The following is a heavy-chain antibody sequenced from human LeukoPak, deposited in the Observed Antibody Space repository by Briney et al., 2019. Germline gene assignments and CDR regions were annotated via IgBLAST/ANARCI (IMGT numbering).Heavy chain of an antibody. J-gene: IGHJ5*02. D-gene: IGHD2-2*01. Sequence: ASVKVSCKASGYTFTGYYIHWVRQAPGQGLEWMGWISAYNGNTNYAQKLQGRVTMTTDTSTSTAYMELRSLRSDDTAVYYCARDGYCSSTSCNNWFDPWGQGTLVTVSS. CDR3: ARDGYCSSTSCNNWFDP. V-gene: IGHV1-18*04. CDR1: GYTFTGYY. CDR2: ISAYNGNT.